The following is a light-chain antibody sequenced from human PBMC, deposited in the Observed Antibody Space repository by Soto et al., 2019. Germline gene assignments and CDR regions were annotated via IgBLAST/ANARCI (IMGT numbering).Light chain of an antibody. J-gene: IGKJ5*01. CDR1: QILVYSDGNTY. CDR3: MQSTQLPPT. Sequence: DIVMTQSPLSLPVTHGDPASISFRSSQILVYSDGNTYLNWFQQRPGQSPQLLIYEVSTRVSGVPDRFSGSGSGTDFTLEISRVETDDVGIYYCMQSTQLPPTFGQGTRLEIK. CDR2: EVS. V-gene: IGKV2-30*01.